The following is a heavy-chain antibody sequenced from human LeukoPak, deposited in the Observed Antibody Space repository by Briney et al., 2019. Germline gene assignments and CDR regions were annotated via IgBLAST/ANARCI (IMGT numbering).Heavy chain of an antibody. V-gene: IGHV3-7*01. Sequence: GGSLRLSCAASGFTFSTNWMSWVRQAQGKGLEWVANIKQDGSEKYYEDSVKGRFTISRDNAKNSLYLQMNSLRAEDTAVYYCAKDDGSSWSLDYWGQGTLVTVSS. J-gene: IGHJ4*02. CDR1: GFTFSTNW. CDR2: IKQDGSEK. CDR3: AKDDGSSWSLDY. D-gene: IGHD6-13*01.